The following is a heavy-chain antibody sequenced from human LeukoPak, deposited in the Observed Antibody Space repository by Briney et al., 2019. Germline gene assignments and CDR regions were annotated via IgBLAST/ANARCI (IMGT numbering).Heavy chain of an antibody. V-gene: IGHV4-39*07. CDR1: GGSISSSSYY. Sequence: PSETLSLTCTVSGGSISSSSYYWGWIRQPPGKGLEWIGSIYYSGSTYYNPSLKSRVTISVDTSKNQFSLKLSSVTAADTAVYYCAREGNTMVRGVIRSYYYYYGMDVWGQGTTVTVSS. J-gene: IGHJ6*02. CDR2: IYYSGST. CDR3: AREGNTMVRGVIRSYYYYYGMDV. D-gene: IGHD3-10*01.